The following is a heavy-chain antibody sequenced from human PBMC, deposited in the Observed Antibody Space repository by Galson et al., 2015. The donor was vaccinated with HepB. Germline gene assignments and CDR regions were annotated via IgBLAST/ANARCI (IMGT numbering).Heavy chain of an antibody. CDR2: IYYTGST. CDR3: ARSSTVEGPYYFDY. J-gene: IGHJ4*02. V-gene: IGHV4-30-4*07. Sequence: TCAVSGDSISGGVYAWSWIRLPPGKGLEWIGNIYYTGSTYYNPSLESRLTISVDTSKNQFSLKLTSVTAADSAVYFCARSSTVEGPYYFDYWGQGTLLTVSS. CDR1: GDSISGGVYA. D-gene: IGHD1-14*01.